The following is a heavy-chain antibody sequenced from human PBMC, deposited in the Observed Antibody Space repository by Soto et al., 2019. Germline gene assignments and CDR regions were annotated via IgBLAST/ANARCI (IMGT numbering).Heavy chain of an antibody. D-gene: IGHD3-9*01. CDR1: VDSITTYY. CDR2: IDTSGNT. Sequence: GPGPGRPSETLSLTCTVSVDSITTYYWSWIRQPAGKGLEWIGRIDTSGNTNYNPSLKSRVTMSVDTSKKQFSLKLTSVTAGDTAVYYCARYRKNWFQTEVRDVWGQGTRVTVS. J-gene: IGHJ6*02. CDR3: ARYRKNWFQTEVRDV. V-gene: IGHV4-4*07.